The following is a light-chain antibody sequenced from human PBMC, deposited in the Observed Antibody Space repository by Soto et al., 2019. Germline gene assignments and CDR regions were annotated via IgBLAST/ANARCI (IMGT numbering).Light chain of an antibody. V-gene: IGLV2-14*01. CDR2: EVT. CDR1: GSDVGGYDY. Sequence: QSVLTHPASVSWSPGQSITISCTGTGSDVGGYDYVSWYQHHPGKAPKVMIYEVTNRPSGVSNRFSGSKSGNTASLTISGLLAEDEADYYCSSYTSSSTYVFGTGTKVTV. J-gene: IGLJ1*01. CDR3: SSYTSSSTYV.